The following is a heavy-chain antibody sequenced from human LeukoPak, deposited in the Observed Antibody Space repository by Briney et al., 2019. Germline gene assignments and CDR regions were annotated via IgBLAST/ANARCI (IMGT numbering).Heavy chain of an antibody. J-gene: IGHJ6*02. CDR1: GYTFTSYG. CDR3: ARDPGNYYDSSGYYPPVGMDV. D-gene: IGHD3-22*01. CDR2: ISAYNGNT. Sequence: GASVKVSCKASGYTFTSYGISWVRQAPGQGLEWMGWISAYNGNTNYAQKLQGRVTMTTDTSTSTAYMELRSLRSDDTAAYYCARDPGNYYDSSGYYPPVGMDVWGQGTTVTVSS. V-gene: IGHV1-18*01.